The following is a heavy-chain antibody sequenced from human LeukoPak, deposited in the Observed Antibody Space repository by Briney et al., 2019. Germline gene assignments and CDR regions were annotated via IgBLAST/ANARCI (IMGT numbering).Heavy chain of an antibody. V-gene: IGHV3-9*03. D-gene: IGHD1-26*01. Sequence: GGSLRLSCAASGFTFDDYAMHWVRQAPGKGLEWVSGISWNSGSIGYADSVKGRFTISRDNAKNSLYLQMNSLRAEDMALYYCAKGQVGGSSSDFDIWGQGTMVTVSS. CDR2: ISWNSGSI. J-gene: IGHJ3*02. CDR3: AKGQVGGSSSDFDI. CDR1: GFTFDDYA.